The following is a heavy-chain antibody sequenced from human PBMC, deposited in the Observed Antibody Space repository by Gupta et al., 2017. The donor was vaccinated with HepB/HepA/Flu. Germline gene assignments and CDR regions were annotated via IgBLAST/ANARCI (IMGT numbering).Heavy chain of an antibody. CDR1: GISFTPNS. V-gene: IGHV3-66*01. Sequence: EVQLVESGGGVAPPGGSRILSWSDSGISFTPNSMSWVRQAPGRGLEWVAIIYNIGSTYYADSVKGRFTISRDTSQNTLFLQMNGLTVDDTSIYYCAGSSAANLGHYWGRGTLVTVSS. J-gene: IGHJ4*01. D-gene: IGHD2-2*01. CDR2: IYNIGST. CDR3: AGSSAANLGHY.